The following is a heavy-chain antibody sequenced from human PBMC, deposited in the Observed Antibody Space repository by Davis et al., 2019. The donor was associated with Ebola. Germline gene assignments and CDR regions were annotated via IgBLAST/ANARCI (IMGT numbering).Heavy chain of an antibody. Sequence: GESLKISCAASGFTFSSYSMHWVRQAPGKGLEWVAMSVNDGITQYYGDSVRGRFTISRDNPRKMMYLQMNNLRVQDTAVYYCARDHLEGSLDYWGQGTLVIVSS. D-gene: IGHD1-26*01. J-gene: IGHJ4*02. CDR3: ARDHLEGSLDY. V-gene: IGHV3-33*08. CDR2: SVNDGITQ. CDR1: GFTFSSYS.